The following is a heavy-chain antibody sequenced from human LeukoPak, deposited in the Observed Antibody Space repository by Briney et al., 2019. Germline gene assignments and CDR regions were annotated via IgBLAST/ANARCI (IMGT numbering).Heavy chain of an antibody. Sequence: GGSLRLSCAASGFTFSSYAMHWVRQAPGKGLEWVAVIWYDGSNKYYADSVKGRFTISRDNSKNTLYLQMNSLRAEDTAVYYCARAPSRGVEYYFDYWGQGTLVTVSS. CDR1: GFTFSSYA. J-gene: IGHJ4*02. CDR2: IWYDGSNK. CDR3: ARAPSRGVEYYFDY. D-gene: IGHD3-10*01. V-gene: IGHV3-33*08.